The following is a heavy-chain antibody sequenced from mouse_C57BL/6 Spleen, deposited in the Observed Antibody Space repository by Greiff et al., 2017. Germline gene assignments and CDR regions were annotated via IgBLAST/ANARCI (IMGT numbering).Heavy chain of an antibody. CDR1: GYTFTSYW. CDR3: AITTVVGFDY. V-gene: IGHV1-69*01. D-gene: IGHD1-1*01. Sequence: VQLQQPGAELVMPGASVKLSCKASGYTFTSYWMHWVKQRPGQGLEWIGEIDPSDSYTNYNQKFKGKSTLTVDKSSSTAYMQLSSLTSEDSAVYYSAITTVVGFDYWGQGTTLTVSS. J-gene: IGHJ2*01. CDR2: IDPSDSYT.